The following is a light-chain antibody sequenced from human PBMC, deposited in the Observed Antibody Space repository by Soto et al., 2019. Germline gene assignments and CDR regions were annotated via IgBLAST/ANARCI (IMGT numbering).Light chain of an antibody. CDR1: QSISVY. V-gene: IGKV3-11*01. CDR2: DAS. J-gene: IGKJ4*01. CDR3: HQRTKWPPT. Sequence: EIVLTQSPATLSLSPGERASLSCRASQSISVYLAWYQQKPVQAPRLLIYDASNRATGIPARFSGSGSGTDLTLTISSLEPEDFAVYYCHQRTKWPPTFGGGTKVEI.